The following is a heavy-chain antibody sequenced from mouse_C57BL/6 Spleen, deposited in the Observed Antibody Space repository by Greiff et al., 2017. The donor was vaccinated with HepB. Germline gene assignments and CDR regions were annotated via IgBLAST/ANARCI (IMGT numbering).Heavy chain of an antibody. V-gene: IGHV1-62-3*01. D-gene: IGHD1-1*01. Sequence: QVHVKQSGAELVKPGASVKLSCKASGYTFTSYWMHWVKQRPGRGLEWIGRIDPNSGGTKYNEKFKSKATLTVDKPSSTAYMQLSSLTSEDSAVYYCAGITTVPYYYAMDYWGQGTSVTVSS. CDR2: IDPNSGGT. CDR1: GYTFTSYW. CDR3: AGITTVPYYYAMDY. J-gene: IGHJ4*01.